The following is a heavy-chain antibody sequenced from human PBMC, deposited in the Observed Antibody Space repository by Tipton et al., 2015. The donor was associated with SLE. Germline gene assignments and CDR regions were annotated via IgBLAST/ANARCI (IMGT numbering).Heavy chain of an antibody. CDR3: ASTGGWDPYYFDY. CDR1: GGSISSSSYY. CDR2: FYYSGST. V-gene: IGHV4-39*01. J-gene: IGHJ4*02. Sequence: TLSLTCTVSGGSISSSSYYWGWIRQPPGKGLEWIGSFYYSGSTYYNPSHKSRVTISVDTSKNQFSLKLSSVTAADTAVYYCASTGGWDPYYFDYWGQGTLVTVSS. D-gene: IGHD6-19*01.